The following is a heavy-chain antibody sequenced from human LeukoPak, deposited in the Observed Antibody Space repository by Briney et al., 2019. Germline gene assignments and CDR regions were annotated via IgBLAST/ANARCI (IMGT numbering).Heavy chain of an antibody. CDR1: GYTFTSYD. V-gene: IGHV1-8*01. D-gene: IGHD3-10*01. J-gene: IGHJ4*02. CDR3: ARGTKMVRGFYY. CDR2: MNPNSGNT. Sequence: GASVKVSCKASGYTFTSYDINWVRQATGQGLEWMGWMNPNSGNTGYAQKFQGRVTMTRNTSISTAYMELSSLRSEDTAVYYCARGTKMVRGFYYGGQGTLVTVSS.